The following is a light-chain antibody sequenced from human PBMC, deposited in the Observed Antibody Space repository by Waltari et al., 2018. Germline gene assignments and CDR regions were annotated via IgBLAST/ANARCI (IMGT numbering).Light chain of an antibody. CDR1: IRDDGGYNY. CDR2: DVN. Sequence: QYALTQPAAVSGSPGPSINISCTGTIRDDGGYNYVSWYQHHPGKAPKLIIYDVNKRPSGVSNRFSGSKSGNTASLTISGLQADDEADYYCNSYTGSSTSVLFGGGTKLTVL. V-gene: IGLV2-14*03. J-gene: IGLJ3*02. CDR3: NSYTGSSTSVL.